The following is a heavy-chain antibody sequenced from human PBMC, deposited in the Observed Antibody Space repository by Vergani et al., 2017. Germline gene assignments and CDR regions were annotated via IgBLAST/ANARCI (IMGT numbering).Heavy chain of an antibody. CDR3: VKEKRDWGSYFFDS. Sequence: EVHLLESGGGLVQSGGSLRLSCAASGFTFSNSAVSWVRQAPGRGLAWVSSISGPGLSTYYADSVKGRFSISRDNSKNTVFLQMHSLRAEDTAIYYCVKEKRDWGSYFFDSWGHGILVTVSS. V-gene: IGHV3-23*01. CDR1: GFTFSNSA. CDR2: ISGPGLST. D-gene: IGHD7-27*01. J-gene: IGHJ4*01.